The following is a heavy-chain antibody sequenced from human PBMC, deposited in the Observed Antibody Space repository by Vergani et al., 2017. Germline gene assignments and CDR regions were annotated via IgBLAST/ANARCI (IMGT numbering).Heavy chain of an antibody. CDR1: GFTFSSYS. V-gene: IGHV3-48*01. J-gene: IGHJ4*02. Sequence: VQLVESGGGVVQPGRSLRLSCAASGFTFSSYSMNWVRQAPGKGLEWVSYISSSSSTIYYADSVKGRFTISRDNAKNSLYLQMNSLRAEDTAVYYCARDSGFDYWGQGTLVTVSS. CDR3: ARDSGFDY. CDR2: ISSSSSTI.